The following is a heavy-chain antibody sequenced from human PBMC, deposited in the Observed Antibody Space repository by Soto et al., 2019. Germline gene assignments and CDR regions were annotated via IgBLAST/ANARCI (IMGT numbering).Heavy chain of an antibody. CDR2: IWYDGSNK. V-gene: IGHV3-33*01. D-gene: IGHD2-2*01. CDR3: ARYPGMDV. CDR1: GFTFSSYG. J-gene: IGHJ6*02. Sequence: QVQLVESGGGVVQPGRSLRLSCAASGFTFSSYGMHWVRQAPGKGLEWVAAIWYDGSNKYYADSVKGRFTISRDNSKNTLYLQMNSLRAEDTAVYYCARYPGMDVWGQGTTVTVSS.